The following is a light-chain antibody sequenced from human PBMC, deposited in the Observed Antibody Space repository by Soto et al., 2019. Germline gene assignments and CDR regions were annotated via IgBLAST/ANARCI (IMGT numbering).Light chain of an antibody. CDR1: QSVSNNY. Sequence: EIVLTQCPGTLSLSPGERATLCWRASQSVSNNYLAWYQQKPGQALRLLIYGASNRATGIPDRFSGSGSGTDFTLTISRLEPEDFAVYYCQQYGSSGTFGQGTKVDIK. CDR3: QQYGSSGT. V-gene: IGKV3-20*01. CDR2: GAS. J-gene: IGKJ1*01.